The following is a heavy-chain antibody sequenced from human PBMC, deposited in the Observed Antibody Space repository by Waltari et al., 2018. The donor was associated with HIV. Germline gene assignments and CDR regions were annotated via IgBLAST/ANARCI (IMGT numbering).Heavy chain of an antibody. CDR1: GFPFSRYC. CDR3: ARDKDAIDRHYSDY. CDR2: ISTSSRSI. Sequence: EVQLVESGGGLVQPGGSLRLYCAASGFPFSRYCMNWVRQAPGKGLEWVSYISTSSRSIYYADSVKGRFTISRDDAKNSLYLQMNSLRDEDTAVYYCARDKDAIDRHYSDYWGQGTLVTVSS. J-gene: IGHJ4*02. D-gene: IGHD3-22*01. V-gene: IGHV3-48*02.